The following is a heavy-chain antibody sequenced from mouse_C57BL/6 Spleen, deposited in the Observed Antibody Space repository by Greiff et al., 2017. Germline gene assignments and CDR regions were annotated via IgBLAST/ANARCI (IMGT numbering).Heavy chain of an antibody. CDR3: ASALYSNYEKVGAMDY. D-gene: IGHD2-5*01. J-gene: IGHJ4*01. CDR1: GYTFTDYY. CDR2: INPNNGGT. Sequence: VQLQQSGPELVKPGASVKISCKASGYTFTDYYMNWVKQSHGKSLEWIGDINPNNGGTSYNQKFKGKATLTVDKSSSTAYMELRSLTSEDSAVYYCASALYSNYEKVGAMDYWGKGTSVTGAS. V-gene: IGHV1-26*01.